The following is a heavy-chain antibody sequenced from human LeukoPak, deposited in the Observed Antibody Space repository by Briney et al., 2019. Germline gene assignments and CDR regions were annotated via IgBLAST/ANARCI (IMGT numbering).Heavy chain of an antibody. V-gene: IGHV4-4*07. J-gene: IGHJ4*02. CDR2: IYTSGST. CDR3: ARANYYDSSGYLDYFDY. D-gene: IGHD3-22*01. Sequence: SETLSLTCTVSGGSISSYYWSWIRQPAGKGPEWIGRIYTSGSTNYNPSLKSRVTMSVDTSKNQFSLKLSSVTAADTAVYYCARANYYDSSGYLDYFDYWGQGTLVTVSS. CDR1: GGSISSYY.